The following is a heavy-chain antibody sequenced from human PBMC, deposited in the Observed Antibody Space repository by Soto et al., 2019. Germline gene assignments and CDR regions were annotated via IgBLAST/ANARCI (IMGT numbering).Heavy chain of an antibody. Sequence: SETLSLTCTVSGGSISSSSYYWGWIRQPPGKGLEWIGSIYYSGSTYYNPSLKSRVTVSVDTSKNQFSLKLSSVTAADTAVYYCARHIYSNYFDYWGQGTLVTVSS. J-gene: IGHJ4*02. D-gene: IGHD4-4*01. CDR3: ARHIYSNYFDY. CDR1: GGSISSSSYY. CDR2: IYYSGST. V-gene: IGHV4-39*01.